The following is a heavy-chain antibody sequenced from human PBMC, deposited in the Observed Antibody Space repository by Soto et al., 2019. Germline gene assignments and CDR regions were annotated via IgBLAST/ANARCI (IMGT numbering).Heavy chain of an antibody. CDR1: GGTFSSYA. J-gene: IGHJ6*02. CDR3: AREHPPRFRDYYGMDG. V-gene: IGHV1-69*13. Sequence: SVKVSCKASGGTFSSYAISWVRQAPGQGLEWMGGIIPIFGTANYAQKFQGRVTITADESTSTAYMELSSLRSEDTAVYYCAREHPPRFRDYYGMDGWGQGPTVTVPS. CDR2: IIPIFGTA.